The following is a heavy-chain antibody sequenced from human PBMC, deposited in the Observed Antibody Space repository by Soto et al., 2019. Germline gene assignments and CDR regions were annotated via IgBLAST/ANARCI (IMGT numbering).Heavy chain of an antibody. CDR2: IRYDGSNK. CDR3: ARYTCGWEFDL. J-gene: IGHJ4*02. CDR1: GFTFSSYG. Sequence: QVQLVESGGGVVQAGRSLRLSCAASGFTFSSYGMHWVRQAPGKGLEWVAVIRYDGSNKYYADSVKGRFTISRDNSKNMFYLQMNSLRDEDTAVYYCARYTCGWEFDLWGQGTMVTVSS. V-gene: IGHV3-33*01. D-gene: IGHD6-19*01.